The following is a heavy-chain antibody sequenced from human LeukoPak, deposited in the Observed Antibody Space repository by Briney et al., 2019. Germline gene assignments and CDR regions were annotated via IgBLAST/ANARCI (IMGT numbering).Heavy chain of an antibody. V-gene: IGHV3-73*01. CDR2: IRSKANSYAT. J-gene: IGHJ6*03. D-gene: IGHD3-22*01. CDR1: GFTFSGSA. CDR3: TREVVIFYYYYMDV. Sequence: GGSLSLSCAASGFTFSGSAMHGVRQASGKGLEGVGGIRSKANSYATTYAASVKGRFTISRDDSKNTAYLQMNSLKTEDTAVYYCTREVVIFYYYYMDVWGTGTTVTVSS.